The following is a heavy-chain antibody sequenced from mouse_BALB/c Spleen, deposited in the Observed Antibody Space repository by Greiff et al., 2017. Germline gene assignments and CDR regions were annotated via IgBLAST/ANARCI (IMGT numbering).Heavy chain of an antibody. CDR3: ASQISTMVTRRAMDY. CDR2: ISSGSSTI. V-gene: IGHV5-17*02. J-gene: IGHJ4*01. Sequence: EVQVVESGGGLVQPGGSRKLSCAASGFTFSSFGMHWVRQAPEKGLEWVAYISSGSSTIYYADTVKGRFTISRDNPKNTMFLQMTSLRSEDTAMYYCASQISTMVTRRAMDYWGQGTSVTVSS. CDR1: GFTFSSFG. D-gene: IGHD2-2*01.